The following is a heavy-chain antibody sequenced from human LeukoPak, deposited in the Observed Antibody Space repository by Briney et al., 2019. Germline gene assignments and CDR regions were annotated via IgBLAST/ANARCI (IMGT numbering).Heavy chain of an antibody. D-gene: IGHD4-11*01. J-gene: IGHJ4*02. CDR1: GGSLSRYY. Sequence: SQTLSLTCIVSGGSLSRYYWGWIRPPAGRGLEWIGRFYISGSTNHNHSLKSRVTMTVDTSKTQFSLRLNSVTAADTAVYYCARDFLLQSEGLFDYWGQGTLVTVSS. CDR3: ARDFLLQSEGLFDY. CDR2: FYISGST. V-gene: IGHV4-4*07.